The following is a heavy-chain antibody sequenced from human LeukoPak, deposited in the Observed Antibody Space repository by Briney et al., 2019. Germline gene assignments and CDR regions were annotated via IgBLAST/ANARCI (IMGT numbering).Heavy chain of an antibody. Sequence: PGRSLRLSCAASGFFFNNYAMSWVRQAPGKGLEWVSVISSSGGTTFYADSVKGRFTISRDNSKNTLYLQMNSLRAEDTAVYYCAKDHQVKWELPPYFDFWGQGTLVTVSS. CDR2: ISSSGGTT. V-gene: IGHV3-23*01. D-gene: IGHD1-26*01. CDR3: AKDHQVKWELPPYFDF. J-gene: IGHJ4*02. CDR1: GFFFNNYA.